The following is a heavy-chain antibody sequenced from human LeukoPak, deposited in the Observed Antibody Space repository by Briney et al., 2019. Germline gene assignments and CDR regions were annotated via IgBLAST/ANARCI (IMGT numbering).Heavy chain of an antibody. CDR1: GFTFDDYA. D-gene: IGHD3-22*01. J-gene: IGHJ4*02. V-gene: IGHV3-9*01. CDR2: ISWNSGSI. Sequence: GGSLRLSCAASGFTFDDYAMHWVRQAPGKGLEWVSGISWNSGSIGYADSVKGRFTISRDNAKNSLYLQMNSLRAEDTALYYCAKDYYYDSSGSLDYWGQGTLVTVSS. CDR3: AKDYYYDSSGSLDY.